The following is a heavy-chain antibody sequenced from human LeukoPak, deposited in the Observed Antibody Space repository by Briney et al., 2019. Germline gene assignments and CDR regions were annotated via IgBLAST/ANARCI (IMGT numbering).Heavy chain of an antibody. J-gene: IGHJ4*02. Sequence: GGSLRLSCAASGFTFSSYGMHWVRQAPGKGLEWVSAISGSGGSTYYADSVKGRFTISRDNSKNTLYLQMNSLRAEDTAVYYCAKDPGYCSSTSCNDYWGQGTLVTVSS. CDR1: GFTFSSYG. V-gene: IGHV3-23*01. CDR3: AKDPGYCSSTSCNDY. CDR2: ISGSGGST. D-gene: IGHD2-2*01.